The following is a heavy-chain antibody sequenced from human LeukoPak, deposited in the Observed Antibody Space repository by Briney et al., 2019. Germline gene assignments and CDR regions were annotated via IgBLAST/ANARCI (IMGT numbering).Heavy chain of an antibody. Sequence: GGSLRLSCAASGFTFTNYEMNWVRQAPGKGLEWISYISSIGTIYYADSVKGRFTISTDNAKSSLYLQMNSLRADDTAVYYCARVVSGTYSGYFDFWGQGTLVTVSS. CDR1: GFTFTNYE. D-gene: IGHD1-26*01. CDR2: ISSIGTI. V-gene: IGHV3-48*03. J-gene: IGHJ4*02. CDR3: ARVVSGTYSGYFDF.